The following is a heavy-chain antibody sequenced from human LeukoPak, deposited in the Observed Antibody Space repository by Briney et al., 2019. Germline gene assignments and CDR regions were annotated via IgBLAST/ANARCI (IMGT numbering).Heavy chain of an antibody. CDR1: GYTFTGYY. J-gene: IGHJ6*02. V-gene: IGHV1-69*13. CDR2: IIPIFGTA. CDR3: ARDPLGLVDYYYYGMDV. D-gene: IGHD6-19*01. Sequence: ASVKVSCKASGYTFTGYYMHWVRQAPGQGLEWMGGIIPIFGTANYAQKFQGRVTITADESTSTAYMELSSLRSEDTAVYYCARDPLGLVDYYYYGMDVWGQGTTVTVSS.